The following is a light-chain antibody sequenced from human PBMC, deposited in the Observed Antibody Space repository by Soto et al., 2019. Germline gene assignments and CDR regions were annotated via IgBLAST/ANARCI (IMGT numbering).Light chain of an antibody. J-gene: IGLJ2*01. CDR1: RSDVGGYNL. Sequence: QSVLTQPASVSGSPGQSITISCTGTRSDVGGYNLVSWYQQHPGRAPKLMIYEDNKRPSGVPSRFSASKSGNTASLTISGLQAEDEADYHCCSYAGSTIHVVFGGGTKLTVL. CDR2: EDN. CDR3: CSYAGSTIHVV. V-gene: IGLV2-23*01.